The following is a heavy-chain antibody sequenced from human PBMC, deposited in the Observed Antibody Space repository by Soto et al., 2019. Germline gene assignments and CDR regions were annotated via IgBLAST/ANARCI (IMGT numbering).Heavy chain of an antibody. CDR3: ATLGY. V-gene: IGHV3-7*02. CDR2: IKQDGSEK. J-gene: IGHJ4*02. CDR1: GFTFSSYW. Sequence: PLGSLRISCAASGFTFSSYWISWVRQAPGKGLEWVANIKQDGSEKYYVDSVKGRFTISRDNAKNSLYLQMNSLRAEDTAVYYCATLGYWGQGTLVTVSS.